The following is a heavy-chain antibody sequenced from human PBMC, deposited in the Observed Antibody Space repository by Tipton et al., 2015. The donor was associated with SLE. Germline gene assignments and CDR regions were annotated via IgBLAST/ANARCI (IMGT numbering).Heavy chain of an antibody. CDR2: IYYSGST. CDR3: TRVPRYNWNYIAD. V-gene: IGHV4-59*12. D-gene: IGHD1-7*01. Sequence: TLSLTCSVSGASLSSSYWSWVRQPPGKGLEWIGYIYYSGSTNYNPSLKSRVTISVDKSKNQFSPKLTSVTAADTAVYHCTRVPRYNWNYIADWGQGTLVSVSS. CDR1: GASLSSSY. J-gene: IGHJ4*02.